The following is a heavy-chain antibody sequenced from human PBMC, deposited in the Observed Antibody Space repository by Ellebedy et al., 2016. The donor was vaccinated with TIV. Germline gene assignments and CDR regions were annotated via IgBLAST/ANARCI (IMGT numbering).Heavy chain of an antibody. J-gene: IGHJ4*02. V-gene: IGHV4-34*01. CDR1: GGSFSGYY. Sequence: GSLRLSXAVYGGSFSGYYWSWIRQPPGKGLEWIGEINHSGSTNYNPSLKSRVTISVDTSKNQFSLKLSSVTAADTAVYYCARGYCSSTSCYMPDYWGQGTLVTVSS. CDR3: ARGYCSSTSCYMPDY. CDR2: INHSGST. D-gene: IGHD2-2*02.